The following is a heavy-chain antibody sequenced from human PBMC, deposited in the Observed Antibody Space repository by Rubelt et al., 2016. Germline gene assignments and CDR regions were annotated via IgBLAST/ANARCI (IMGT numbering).Heavy chain of an antibody. Sequence: QVQLVESGGGVVQPGRSLRLSCAASGFTFSSYGMHWVRQAPGKGLEWVAVISYDGSNKYYAYSVKGRFTISRDNSKSTLDLQMNSLRAEDTAVYYCAMGPSSSWYLDYWGQGTLVTVSS. CDR2: ISYDGSNK. CDR1: GFTFSSYG. D-gene: IGHD6-13*01. CDR3: AMGPSSSWYLDY. J-gene: IGHJ4*02. V-gene: IGHV3-30*03.